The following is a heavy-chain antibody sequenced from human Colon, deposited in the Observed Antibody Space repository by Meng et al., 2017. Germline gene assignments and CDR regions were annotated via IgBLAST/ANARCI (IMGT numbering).Heavy chain of an antibody. V-gene: IGHV1-69*10. CDR3: ARDRRGYYLDN. CDR1: GGSFNNYA. CDR2: IIPDVGTE. Sequence: QGQLVQSGAEVKKSGSSVKVSCTASGGSFNNYAISWVRLAPGKGLERMGGIIPDVGTENYAQRFLGRLKITADRSRRTVSMELSSLTTNDTATYYCARDRRGYYLDNWGLGTPGHRLL. J-gene: IGHJ4*02.